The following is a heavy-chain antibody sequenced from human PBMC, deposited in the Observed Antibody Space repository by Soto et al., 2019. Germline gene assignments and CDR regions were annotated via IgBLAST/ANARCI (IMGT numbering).Heavy chain of an antibody. CDR3: ARCPAQGSSGYCNFDY. D-gene: IGHD3-22*01. J-gene: IGHJ4*02. V-gene: IGHV5-10-1*01. Sequence: GESLKISCKGSGYSFAGYWITWVRQKPGKGLEWMGRIDPSDSQTYYSPSFQGHVTISADKSISTAYLQWSSLKASDTAMYYCARCPAQGSSGYCNFDYWGQGTLVTVSS. CDR2: IDPSDSQT. CDR1: GYSFAGYW.